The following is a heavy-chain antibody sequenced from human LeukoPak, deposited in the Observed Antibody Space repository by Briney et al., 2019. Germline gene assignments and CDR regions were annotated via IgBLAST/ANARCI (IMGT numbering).Heavy chain of an antibody. J-gene: IGHJ6*02. CDR2: INHSGST. CDR3: ARVRSTVTKSYYYYYGMDV. D-gene: IGHD4-17*01. Sequence: PSETLSLTCAVYGGSFSGYYWSWIRQPPGKGLEWIGEINHSGSTNYNPSLKSRVTISVDTSKNQFSLKLSSVAAADTAVYYCARVRSTVTKSYYYYYGMDVWGQGTTVTVSS. CDR1: GGSFSGYY. V-gene: IGHV4-34*01.